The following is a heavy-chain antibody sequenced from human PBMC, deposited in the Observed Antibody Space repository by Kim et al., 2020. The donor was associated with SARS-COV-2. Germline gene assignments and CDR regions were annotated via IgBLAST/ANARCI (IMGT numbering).Heavy chain of an antibody. CDR3: AHRDANNLCAY. CDR2: IYWDDDR. V-gene: IGHV2-5*02. D-gene: IGHD2-2*01. CDR1: GFSLSTNGVG. J-gene: IGHJ4*02. Sequence: SGPTLVNPTQTLTLTCTFSGFSLSTNGVGVGWIRQPPGKALEWLALIYWDDDRRYSPSLKSRLTITKDTSKNQVVLSMTNVNPVDTATYYCAHRDANNLCAYWGQGTLVTVSS.